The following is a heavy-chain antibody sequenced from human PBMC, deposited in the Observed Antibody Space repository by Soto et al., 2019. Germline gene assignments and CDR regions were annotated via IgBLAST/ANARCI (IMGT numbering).Heavy chain of an antibody. CDR3: APSRRSSGDAFDF. V-gene: IGHV2-5*01. Sequence: QITLKESGPALVKPTQTLTLTCTFSGFSLTTSGVGVGWIRQPPGKALEWLALIYRNDDERYSPSLRSRLTITKDTSKNQVVLTMTNMDAVDTATYYYAPSRRSSGDAFDFWGQGTMVTVSS. CDR2: IYRNDDE. J-gene: IGHJ3*01. D-gene: IGHD6-6*01. CDR1: GFSLTTSGVG.